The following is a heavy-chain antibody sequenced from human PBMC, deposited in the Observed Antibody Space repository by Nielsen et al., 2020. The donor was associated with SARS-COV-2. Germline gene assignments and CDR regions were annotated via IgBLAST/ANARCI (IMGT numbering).Heavy chain of an antibody. V-gene: IGHV3-69-1*01. D-gene: IGHD3-10*01. CDR3: ARVPGESLEDY. CDR2: ISSSSYI. Sequence: WIRQPPGKGLEWVSSISSSSYIYYADSVKGRFTISRDNAKNSLYLQMNSLRAEDTAVYYCARVPGESLEDYWGQGTLVTVSS. J-gene: IGHJ4*02.